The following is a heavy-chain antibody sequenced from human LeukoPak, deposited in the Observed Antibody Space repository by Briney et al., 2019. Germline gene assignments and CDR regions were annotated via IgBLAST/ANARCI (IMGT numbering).Heavy chain of an antibody. Sequence: GESLKISFKAAGCRFTSYWIGWVRQMPGKGLEWMGVIYPSDSDASYRPSFHRQVTISAHRSTRTSSLPWDRLHASHTAMYYCARATTGTRMVDYWGQGALVTVSS. CDR1: GCRFTSYW. V-gene: IGHV5-51*01. J-gene: IGHJ4*02. CDR2: IYPSDSDA. CDR3: ARATTGTRMVDY. D-gene: IGHD1-7*01.